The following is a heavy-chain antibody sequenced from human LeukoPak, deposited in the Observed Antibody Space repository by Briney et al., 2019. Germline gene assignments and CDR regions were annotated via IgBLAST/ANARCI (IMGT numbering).Heavy chain of an antibody. CDR1: GFTFSNAW. Sequence: GGSLRLSCAASGFTFSNAWMIWVRQAPGKGLEWVSAITGSGGITYYADSVKGRFTLSRDNSKNTLYLQMNSLRAEDTAVYYCAKGVWTDYTITHFDYWGQGTLVTVSS. CDR3: AKGVWTDYTITHFDY. CDR2: ITGSGGIT. D-gene: IGHD3/OR15-3a*01. V-gene: IGHV3-23*01. J-gene: IGHJ4*02.